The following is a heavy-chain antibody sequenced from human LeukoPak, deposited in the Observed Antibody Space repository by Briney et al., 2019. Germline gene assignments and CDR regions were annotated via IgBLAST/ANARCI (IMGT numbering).Heavy chain of an antibody. CDR3: AWGAYYSDSSGLSGGGFDV. CDR2: IKEDGIDE. Sequence: GGSLRLSCAASGLTSSSYWMSWVRQAPGKGLEWVANIKEDGIDEYYVDSVKGRFSISRDNARTSVYLAMNNLRVEDTAVYYCAWGAYYSDSSGLSGGGFDVWGQGTMVTVSS. V-gene: IGHV3-7*04. CDR1: GLTSSSYW. D-gene: IGHD3-22*01. J-gene: IGHJ3*01.